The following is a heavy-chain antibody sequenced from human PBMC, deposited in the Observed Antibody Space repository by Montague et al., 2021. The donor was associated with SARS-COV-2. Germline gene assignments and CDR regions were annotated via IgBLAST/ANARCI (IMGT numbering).Heavy chain of an antibody. Sequence: RAISGDSVSSNSATWNWVRQSPSRGLEWLGRTYYRSMWYNDYAVSVRGRVTINPDTSKNQFSLQLNSVTPEDTAIYYCTSGREGNYNVMDVWGQGTTVTVSS. CDR2: TYYRSMWYN. J-gene: IGHJ6*02. V-gene: IGHV6-1*01. CDR3: TSGREGNYNVMDV. D-gene: IGHD1-1*01. CDR1: GDSVSSNSAT.